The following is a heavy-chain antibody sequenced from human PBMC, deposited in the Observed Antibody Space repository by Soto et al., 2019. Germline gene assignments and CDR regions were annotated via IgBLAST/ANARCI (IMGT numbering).Heavy chain of an antibody. J-gene: IGHJ6*02. D-gene: IGHD4-17*01. CDR2: IIPIFGTA. CDR3: VNPARDYGDSPYYYYGMDV. CDR1: GGTFSSYA. Sequence: QVQLVQSGAEVKKPGSSVKVSCKASGGTFSSYAISWVRQAPGQGLEWMGGIIPIFGTANYAQKFQGRVTITADESTSTAYMELSSLRSEDTAVYYCVNPARDYGDSPYYYYGMDVWGQGTTVTVSS. V-gene: IGHV1-69*01.